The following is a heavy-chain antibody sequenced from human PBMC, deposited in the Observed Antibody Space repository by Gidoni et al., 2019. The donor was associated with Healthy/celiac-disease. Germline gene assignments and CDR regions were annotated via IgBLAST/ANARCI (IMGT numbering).Heavy chain of an antibody. CDR3: AGGPRHSSGWAGSWFDY. V-gene: IGHV3-21*01. D-gene: IGHD6-19*01. CDR1: GFTFSSYS. CDR2: ISSRRCYI. Sequence: EVQLVESGGGLVKHGGSLRRSCAASGFTFSSYSMNWVREAPGKGLAWFSSISSRRCYIYYAYSVKGRFTISRDNAKNSLYLQMISLRAEDTAVYYFAGGPRHSSGWAGSWFDYWGQGTLVTVSS. J-gene: IGHJ4*02.